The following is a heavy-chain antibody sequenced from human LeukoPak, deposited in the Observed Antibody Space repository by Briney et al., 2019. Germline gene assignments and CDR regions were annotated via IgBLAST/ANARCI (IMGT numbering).Heavy chain of an antibody. CDR2: ICGSGGST. CDR1: GFTFSSYA. D-gene: IGHD2-2*01. Sequence: GESLRLSCAASGFTFSSYAMSWVRQAPGKGLEWVSAICGSGGSTYYADSVKGRFTISRDNSKNTLYLQMNSLRAEDTAVYYCAKDSQTEDQLLYNYYCGMDVWGQGTTVTVSS. CDR3: AKDSQTEDQLLYNYYCGMDV. J-gene: IGHJ6*02. V-gene: IGHV3-23*01.